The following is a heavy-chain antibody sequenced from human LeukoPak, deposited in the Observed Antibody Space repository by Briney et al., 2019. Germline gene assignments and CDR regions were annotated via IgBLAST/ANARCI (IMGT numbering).Heavy chain of an antibody. D-gene: IGHD1-26*01. CDR1: RFTFSSYS. J-gene: IGHJ4*02. CDR3: AKDAWELHGFDY. CDR2: ISSSSTYI. Sequence: GGSLRLSCAASRFTFSSYSMSWVRQAPGKGLEWVSSISSSSTYIYYVDSVKGRFTISRDNAKNSLYLQMNSLGAEDTAVYYCAKDAWELHGFDYWGQGTLVTVSS. V-gene: IGHV3-21*01.